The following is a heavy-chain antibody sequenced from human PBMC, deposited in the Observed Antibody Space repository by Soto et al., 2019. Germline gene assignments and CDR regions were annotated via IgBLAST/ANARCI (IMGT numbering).Heavy chain of an antibody. V-gene: IGHV1-18*01. CDR3: ARYFRRADCGESYFDY. CDR1: GYTFTSYG. D-gene: IGHD2-21*01. J-gene: IGHJ4*02. Sequence: ASVKVSCKASGYTFTSYGISWVRQAPGQGREWMGWISAYNGNTNYAQKLQGRVTMTTDTSTSTAYMELRSLRSDATAVYYCARYFRRADCGESYFDYWGQGTLVTVSS. CDR2: ISAYNGNT.